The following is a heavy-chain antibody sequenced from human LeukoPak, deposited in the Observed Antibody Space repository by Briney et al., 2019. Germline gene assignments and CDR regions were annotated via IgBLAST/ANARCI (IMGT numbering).Heavy chain of an antibody. CDR3: ARGLPEYYYYMDV. Sequence: SETLSLTCAVYGGSFSGYYWSWIRQPPGKGLEWIGEINHSGSTNYNPSLKSRVTISVDTSKNQFSLKLSSVTAADTAVYYCARGLPEYYYYMDVWGKGTTVTVSS. CDR1: GGSFSGYY. CDR2: INHSGST. V-gene: IGHV4-34*01. J-gene: IGHJ6*03. D-gene: IGHD1-14*01.